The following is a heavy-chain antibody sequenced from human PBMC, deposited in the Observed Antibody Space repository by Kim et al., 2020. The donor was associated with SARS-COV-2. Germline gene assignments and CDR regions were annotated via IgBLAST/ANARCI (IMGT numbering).Heavy chain of an antibody. Sequence: ASVKVSCKASGYTFTNYGFSWVRQAPGQGLEWMGWISAYNGNTNYAQKFQGRVTMTTDTSTSTAYMEVRSLRSDDTAVYYCARDGGDYGSGSYTDYWGQGTLVTVSS. CDR3: ARDGGDYGSGSYTDY. CDR1: GYTFTNYG. J-gene: IGHJ4*02. D-gene: IGHD3-10*01. V-gene: IGHV1-18*01. CDR2: ISAYNGNT.